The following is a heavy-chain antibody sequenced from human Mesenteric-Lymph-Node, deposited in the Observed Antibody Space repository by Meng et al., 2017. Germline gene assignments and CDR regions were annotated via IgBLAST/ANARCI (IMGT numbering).Heavy chain of an antibody. D-gene: IGHD1-26*01. Sequence: GESLKISCAASGFTFSSYAMSWVRQAPGKGLEWVSTISGSGISTYYADSVKGRFTISRHNSKNTLYLQMNSLRAEDTAVYYCARSIVGAMVWDYWGQGTLVTVSS. V-gene: IGHV3-23*01. CDR2: ISGSGIST. CDR3: ARSIVGAMVWDY. CDR1: GFTFSSYA. J-gene: IGHJ4*02.